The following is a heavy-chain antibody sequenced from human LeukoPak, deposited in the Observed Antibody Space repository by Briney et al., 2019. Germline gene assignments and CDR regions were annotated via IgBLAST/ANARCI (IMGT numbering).Heavy chain of an antibody. Sequence: PSVNVSRKASGYTFTGYYMHWVRRAPGQGLEWMGWINPNSGGTNYAQKFQGRVTMTRDTSISTAYMELSRLRSDDTAVYYCARDLGIGTPYYGMDVWGQGTTVTVSS. D-gene: IGHD1-26*01. CDR1: GYTFTGYY. CDR2: INPNSGGT. CDR3: ARDLGIGTPYYGMDV. J-gene: IGHJ6*02. V-gene: IGHV1-2*02.